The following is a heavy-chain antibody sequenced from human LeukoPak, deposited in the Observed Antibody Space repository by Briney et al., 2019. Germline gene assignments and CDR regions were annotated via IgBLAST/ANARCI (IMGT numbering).Heavy chain of an antibody. CDR3: AKASGSAAAGTSPLDY. CDR2: ISWNSGSI. D-gene: IGHD6-13*01. V-gene: IGHV3-9*01. J-gene: IGHJ4*02. Sequence: GGSLRLSCAASGFTFDDYAMHWVRQAPGKGLEWVSGISWNSGSIGYADSVKGRFTISRDNAKNSLYLQVNSLRAEDTALYYCAKASGSAAAGTSPLDYWGQGTLVTVSS. CDR1: GFTFDDYA.